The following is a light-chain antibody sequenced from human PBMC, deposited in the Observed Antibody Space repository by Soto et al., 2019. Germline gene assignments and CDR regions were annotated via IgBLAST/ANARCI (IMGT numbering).Light chain of an antibody. Sequence: QSVLTQPPSVSGAPGQRVTISCTGSSSNIGAGYDVNWYQQLPGTAPKLLIHGNSNRPSGVPDRFSGSKSGTSASLAITGLQAEDEADYYCQSYDSSLSGSVFGGGTKVTVL. J-gene: IGLJ2*01. CDR2: GNS. CDR3: QSYDSSLSGSV. CDR1: SSNIGAGYD. V-gene: IGLV1-40*01.